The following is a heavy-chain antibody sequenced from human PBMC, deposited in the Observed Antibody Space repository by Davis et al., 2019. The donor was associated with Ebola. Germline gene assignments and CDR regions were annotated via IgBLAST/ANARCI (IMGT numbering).Heavy chain of an antibody. D-gene: IGHD6-6*01. CDR3: ARLSIAARLNTDY. V-gene: IGHV5-10-1*01. J-gene: IGHJ4*02. CDR2: IDPSDSYT. Sequence: GGSLRLSCKGSGYSFTSYWISWVRQMPGKGLEWMERIDPSDSYTNYSPSFQGHVTISADKSISTAYLQWSSLKASDTAMYYCARLSIAARLNTDYWGQGTLVTVSS. CDR1: GYSFTSYW.